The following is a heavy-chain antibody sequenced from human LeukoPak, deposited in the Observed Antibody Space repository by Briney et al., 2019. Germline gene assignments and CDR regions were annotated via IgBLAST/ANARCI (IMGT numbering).Heavy chain of an antibody. CDR2: IKQDGSEK. CDR3: VRDTYRTAVAGSSGLGY. J-gene: IGHJ4*02. D-gene: IGHD6-19*01. CDR1: GFTIRPHW. V-gene: IGHV3-7*01. Sequence: GGSLRLFCAATGFTIRPHWMNWVRQAPGKGLEWVANIKQDGSEKSYVDSVKGRFTISRDNVKNSVYLQMHSLRADDTAIYYCVRDTYRTAVAGSSGLGYWGQGTLVTVSS.